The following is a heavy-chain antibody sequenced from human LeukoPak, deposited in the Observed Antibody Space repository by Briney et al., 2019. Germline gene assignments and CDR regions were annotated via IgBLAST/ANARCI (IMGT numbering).Heavy chain of an antibody. J-gene: IGHJ4*02. CDR3: ASRYFCSSTSCYTFDY. D-gene: IGHD2-2*02. CDR1: GGSISSYY. V-gene: IGHV4-59*12. CDR2: IYYSGST. Sequence: SETLSLTCTVSGGSISSYYRSWIRQPPGKGLEWIGYIYYSGSTNYNPSLKSRVTIPVDTSKNQFSLKLNSVTAADTAVYYCASRYFCSSTSCYTFDYWGQGTLVTVSS.